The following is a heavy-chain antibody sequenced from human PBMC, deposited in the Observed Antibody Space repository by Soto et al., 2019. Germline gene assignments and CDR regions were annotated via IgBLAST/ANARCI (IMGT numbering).Heavy chain of an antibody. CDR1: GGSISTIGSY. V-gene: IGHV4-39*01. CDR2: IFYSGST. Sequence: QLQLLESGPGLVKASETLSLTCNVSGGSISTIGSYSAWIRQPPGKGLEWLANIFYSGSTYYNPSLGSRVTIYFETSTSEFSLKLRSVTGADTAVHYCARQPTTGDTDLWFDPWGQGTLVTVSS. CDR3: ARQPTTGDTDLWFDP. J-gene: IGHJ5*02. D-gene: IGHD2-21*01.